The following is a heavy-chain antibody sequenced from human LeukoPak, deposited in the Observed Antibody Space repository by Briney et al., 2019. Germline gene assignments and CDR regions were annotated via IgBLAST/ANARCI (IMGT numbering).Heavy chain of an antibody. CDR3: ASNSPTADGYYSFDY. V-gene: IGHV3-30*03. CDR1: GFTFSSYG. D-gene: IGHD3-10*01. CDR2: ISYDGSNK. Sequence: GGSLRLSCAAPGFTFSSYGMPWVRQAPGKGLEWVAVISYDGSNKYYADSVKGRFTISRDNSKNTLYLQMNSLRAEDTAVYYCASNSPTADGYYSFDYWGQGTLVTASS. J-gene: IGHJ4*02.